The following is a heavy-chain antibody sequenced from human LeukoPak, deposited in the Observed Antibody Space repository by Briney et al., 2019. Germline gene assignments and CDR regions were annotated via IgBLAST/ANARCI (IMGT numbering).Heavy chain of an antibody. CDR3: AKDLRYLDYFDY. CDR1: GFTFSSYW. J-gene: IGHJ4*02. Sequence: GGSLRLSCAASGFTFSSYWMHWVRQAPGKGLVWVSRINSDGSSTSYADSVKGRFTISRDNSKNTLYLQMNSLRAEDTAVYYCAKDLRYLDYFDYWGQGTLVTVSS. D-gene: IGHD3-9*01. CDR2: INSDGSST. V-gene: IGHV3-74*01.